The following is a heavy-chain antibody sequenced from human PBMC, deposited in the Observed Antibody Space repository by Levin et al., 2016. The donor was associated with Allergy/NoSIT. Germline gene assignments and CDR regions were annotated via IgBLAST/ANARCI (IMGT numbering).Heavy chain of an antibody. D-gene: IGHD3-16*01. J-gene: IGHJ4*02. Sequence: WIRQPPGKGLEWVSSISSSSSYIYYADSVNGRFTISRDNTKNSLYLQMNSLRAEDTAVYYCAKDKGMAYVNADLDYWGQGTLVTVSS. CDR2: ISSSSSYI. CDR3: AKDKGMAYVNADLDY. V-gene: IGHV3-21*01.